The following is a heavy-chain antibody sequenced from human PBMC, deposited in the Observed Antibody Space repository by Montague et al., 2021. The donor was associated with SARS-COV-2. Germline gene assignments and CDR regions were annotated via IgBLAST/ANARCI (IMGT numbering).Heavy chain of an antibody. J-gene: IGHJ3*01. CDR2: IYYTGNT. CDR3: ARLKRYFDSSGSRSAFDF. Sequence: SETLSLTCTVSGGSITNNIDYWAWIRQPPGKGLEWIGSIYYTGNTYYNPSLKSRVTISVVTSKNHFTLKLSSVTAAETAVYYCARLKRYFDSSGSRSAFDFWGQGTMVTVSS. V-gene: IGHV4-39*02. D-gene: IGHD3-22*01. CDR1: GGSITNNIDY.